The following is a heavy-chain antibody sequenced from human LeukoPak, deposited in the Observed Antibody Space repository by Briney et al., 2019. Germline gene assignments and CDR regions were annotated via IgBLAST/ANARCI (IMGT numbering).Heavy chain of an antibody. D-gene: IGHD2-15*01. V-gene: IGHV4-4*09. CDR1: GDSVSSGY. CDR2: ISDSGIT. J-gene: IGHJ1*01. CDR3: AGRGHRYSRD. Sequence: SETLSLTCTVSGDSVSSGYWTWIRQLPGKGLEWIGYISDSGITDYNPSLKSRLTISVDTSNNKFSLNLHSVTAADTAAYYCAGRGHRYSRDWGQGILVTVSS.